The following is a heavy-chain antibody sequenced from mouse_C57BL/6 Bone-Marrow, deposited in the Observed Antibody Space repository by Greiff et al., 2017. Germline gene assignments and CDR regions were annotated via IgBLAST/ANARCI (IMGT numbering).Heavy chain of an antibody. V-gene: IGHV14-4*01. D-gene: IGHD1-1*01. CDR1: GFNIKDDY. J-gene: IGHJ1*03. CDR2: IDPENGDT. CDR3: ALSYGSSHWYFDV. Sequence: EVQLQQSGAELVRPGASVKLSCTASGFNIKDDYMHWVKQRPEQGLEWIGWIDPENGDTEYASKFQGKATITADTSSNTAYLQLSSLTSEDSAVYFCALSYGSSHWYFDVWGTGTTVTVSS.